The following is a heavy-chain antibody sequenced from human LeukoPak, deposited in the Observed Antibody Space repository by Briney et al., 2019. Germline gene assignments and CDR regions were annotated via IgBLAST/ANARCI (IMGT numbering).Heavy chain of an antibody. CDR1: GGSLSSGSFY. V-gene: IGHV4-61*02. CDR3: ARGYDRNGYQSRGFDY. CDR2: IYPSGDS. J-gene: IGHJ4*02. Sequence: PSQTLSLTCTVSGGSLSSGSFYWRWLRQTAGKGLEWIGRIYPSGDSQYSPSFRSRATISLDTRNQFSLKLSSVTAADTDVYFCARGYDRNGYQSRGFDYWGQGALVNVSS. D-gene: IGHD3-22*01.